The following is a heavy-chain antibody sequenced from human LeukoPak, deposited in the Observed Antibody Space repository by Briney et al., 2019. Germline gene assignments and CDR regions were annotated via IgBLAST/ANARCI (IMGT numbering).Heavy chain of an antibody. V-gene: IGHV3-11*04. CDR3: VRDHHRRLYDSQARDTFDI. CDR1: GFTFRDYD. J-gene: IGHJ3*02. Sequence: GGSLRLSCAASGFTFRDYDMTWIRQAPGKGLEWVSCISSSSSTIYYADSVKGRFTISRDNAKNSLYLQMNSLRAEDTAVYYCVRDHHRRLYDSQARDTFDIWGRGTMVTVSS. CDR2: ISSSSSTI. D-gene: IGHD5/OR15-5a*01.